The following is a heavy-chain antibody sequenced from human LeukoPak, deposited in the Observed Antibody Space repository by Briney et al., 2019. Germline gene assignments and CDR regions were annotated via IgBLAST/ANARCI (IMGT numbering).Heavy chain of an antibody. D-gene: IGHD2-2*01. J-gene: IGHJ4*02. Sequence: ASVKVSCKASGYTFTNYLMHWVRQAPGQRLEWMGWINAGNGNTKYSQKFQGRVTITRDTSASTAYMELSSLRSEDTAVYYCAKGPLRGTAAAIDYWGQGTLVTVSS. CDR3: AKGPLRGTAAAIDY. CDR2: INAGNGNT. CDR1: GYTFTNYL. V-gene: IGHV1-3*01.